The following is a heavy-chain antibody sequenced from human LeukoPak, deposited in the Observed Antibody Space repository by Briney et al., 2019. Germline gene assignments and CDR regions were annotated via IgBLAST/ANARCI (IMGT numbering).Heavy chain of an antibody. CDR2: INPNDGDT. CDR3: ARANFLYCSSSTCLCDY. J-gene: IGHJ4*02. D-gene: IGHD2-2*01. V-gene: IGHV1-2*02. Sequence: GASVKLSCKASGYTFTDYYMHWVRQAPGQGFEWMGWINPNDGDTNYAQKFQGRVTITRDTSISTAHMEVSRLRSDDTAVYYCARANFLYCSSSTCLCDYWGQGTLVTVSS. CDR1: GYTFTDYY.